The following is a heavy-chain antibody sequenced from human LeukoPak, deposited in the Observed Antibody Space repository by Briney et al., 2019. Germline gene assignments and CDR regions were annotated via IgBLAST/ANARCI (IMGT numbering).Heavy chain of an antibody. CDR3: ASSGPYYYGNPYFDY. CDR2: MNPNSGNT. CDR1: GYTFTSYD. V-gene: IGHV1-8*03. J-gene: IGHJ4*02. D-gene: IGHD3-10*01. Sequence: ASVKVSCKASGYTFTSYDINWVRQATGQGLEWMGWMNPNSGNTGYAQKFQGRVTITRNTSISTAYMELSSLRSEDTAVYYCASSGPYYYGNPYFDYWGQGTLFTVSS.